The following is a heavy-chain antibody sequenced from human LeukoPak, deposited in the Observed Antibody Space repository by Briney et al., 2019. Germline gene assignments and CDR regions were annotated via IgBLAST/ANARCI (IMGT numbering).Heavy chain of an antibody. V-gene: IGHV3-30*18. Sequence: GGSLRLSCAASGFTFSSYGMHWVRQAPGKGLEWVAVISYDGSNKYYADSVKGRFTISRDNSKNTLYLQMNSLIAEDTAVYYCAKDLEYYYGSGRDYWGQGTLVTVSS. CDR3: AKDLEYYYGSGRDY. J-gene: IGHJ4*02. D-gene: IGHD3-10*01. CDR2: ISYDGSNK. CDR1: GFTFSSYG.